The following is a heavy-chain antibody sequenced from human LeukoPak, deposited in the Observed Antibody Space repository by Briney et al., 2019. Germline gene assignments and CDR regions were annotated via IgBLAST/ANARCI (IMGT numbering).Heavy chain of an antibody. CDR3: ARLVTGTTVLNSGWFDP. J-gene: IGHJ5*02. CDR1: GITVSGNY. Sequence: PGGSLRLSCAASGITVSGNYMAWVRQAPGKGLEWASVIYSGGNTYHADSVKGRFSISRDNSKNTVYLQMNGLRVEDTAVYYCARLVTGTTVLNSGWFDPWGRGTLVTVSS. D-gene: IGHD4-23*01. CDR2: IYSGGNT. V-gene: IGHV3-66*04.